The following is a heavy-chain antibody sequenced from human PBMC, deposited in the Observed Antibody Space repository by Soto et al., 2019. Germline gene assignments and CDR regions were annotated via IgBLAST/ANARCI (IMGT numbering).Heavy chain of an antibody. CDR2: IYPGDSDT. D-gene: IGHD3-10*01. Sequence: GESLKLSCKGSGYSFTSYWIGWVRQMPGKGLEWMGIIYPGDSDTRYSPSFQGQVTISADKSISTAYLQWSSLKASDTDMYYYGSGSYYPPHFFDYWGQGTLVTVSS. J-gene: IGHJ4*02. CDR1: GYSFTSYW. V-gene: IGHV5-51*01. CDR3: GSGSYYPPHFFDY.